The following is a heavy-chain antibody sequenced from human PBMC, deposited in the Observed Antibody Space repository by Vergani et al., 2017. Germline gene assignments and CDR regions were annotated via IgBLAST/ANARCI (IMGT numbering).Heavy chain of an antibody. Sequence: EVQLVESGGGLVKPGGSLRLSCAASGFTFSSYSMNWVRQAPGKGLEWVSSISSSSSYIYYADSMKGRFTISRDNAKNSLYLQMNSLRAEDTAVYYCARYNAEPYFDYWGQGTLVTVSS. D-gene: IGHD5-24*01. CDR1: GFTFSSYS. CDR3: ARYNAEPYFDY. CDR2: ISSSSSYI. V-gene: IGHV3-21*01. J-gene: IGHJ4*02.